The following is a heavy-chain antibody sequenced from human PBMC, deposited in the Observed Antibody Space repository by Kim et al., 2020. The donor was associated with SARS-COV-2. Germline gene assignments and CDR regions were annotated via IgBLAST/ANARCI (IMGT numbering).Heavy chain of an antibody. V-gene: IGHV3-48*03. D-gene: IGHD6-6*01. Sequence: GGSLRLSCAASGFTFSSYEMNWVRQAPGKGLEWVSYISSSGSTIYYADSVKGRFTISRDNAKNSLYLQMNSLRAEDTAVYYCARDSSKRLHFDLWGRGTLVTVSS. CDR1: GFTFSSYE. J-gene: IGHJ2*01. CDR3: ARDSSKRLHFDL. CDR2: ISSSGSTI.